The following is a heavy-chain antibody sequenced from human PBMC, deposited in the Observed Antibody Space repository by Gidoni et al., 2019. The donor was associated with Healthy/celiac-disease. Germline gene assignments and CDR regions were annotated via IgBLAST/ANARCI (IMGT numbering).Heavy chain of an antibody. D-gene: IGHD2-2*03. CDR1: GFTFSSHA. V-gene: IGHV3-30*01. J-gene: IGHJ4*02. Sequence: QVQLVEPGGGVGQPGRSLRLSCAASGFTFSSHAMHWVRQAPGKGLEWVAVISYDGSNKYYADSVKGRFTISRDNSKNTLYLQMNSLRAEDTAVYYCARDGYCSSTSCYMFDYWGQGTLVTVSS. CDR3: ARDGYCSSTSCYMFDY. CDR2: ISYDGSNK.